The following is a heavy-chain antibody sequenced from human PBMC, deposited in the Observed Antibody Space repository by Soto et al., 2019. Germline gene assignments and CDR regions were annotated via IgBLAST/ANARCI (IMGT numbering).Heavy chain of an antibody. D-gene: IGHD3-22*01. CDR1: GFNVNNNY. V-gene: IGHV3-66*01. CDR2: IFGDGTT. CDR3: ARASSYPEYYHETSVSRYFDL. J-gene: IGHJ2*01. Sequence: EVQLVESGGGLVQPGGSLRLSCAASGFNVNNNYMTWVRQAPGKGLEWVSLIFGDGTTYYADSVKNRFTISRDPSNNTLFLQLDSLRAEDTAVYYCARASSYPEYYHETSVSRYFDLWGRGTLLTVST.